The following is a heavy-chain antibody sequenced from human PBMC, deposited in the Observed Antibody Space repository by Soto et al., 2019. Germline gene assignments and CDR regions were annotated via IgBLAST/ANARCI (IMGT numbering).Heavy chain of an antibody. Sequence: SETLSLTCTVSGGSISSYYWSWIRQPPGKGLEWIGYIYYSGSTNYNPSLKSRVTISVDTSKNQFSLKLSSVTAADTAVYYCAREGSSFFDYWGQGTLVTVSS. CDR3: AREGSSFFDY. J-gene: IGHJ4*02. D-gene: IGHD6-13*01. CDR1: GGSISSYY. CDR2: IYYSGST. V-gene: IGHV4-59*01.